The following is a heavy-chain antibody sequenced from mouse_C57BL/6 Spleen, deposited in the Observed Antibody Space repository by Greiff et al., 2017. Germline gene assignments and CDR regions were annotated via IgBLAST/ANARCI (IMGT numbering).Heavy chain of an antibody. CDR2: ISSGGSYT. CDR3: ARHYYGSSSWFAY. V-gene: IGHV5-6*02. J-gene: IGHJ3*01. CDR1: GFTFSSYG. Sequence: DVMLVESGGDLVKPGGSLKLSCAASGFTFSSYGMSWVRQTPDKRLEWVATISSGGSYTYYPDSVKGRFTISRDNAKNTLYLQMSSLKSEDTAMYYCARHYYGSSSWFAYWGQGTLGTVSA. D-gene: IGHD1-1*01.